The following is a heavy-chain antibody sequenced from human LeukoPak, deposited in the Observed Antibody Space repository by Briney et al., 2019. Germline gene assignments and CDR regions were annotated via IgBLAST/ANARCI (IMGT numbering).Heavy chain of an antibody. D-gene: IGHD3-3*01. CDR3: ARDPGITIFGVVTDDAFDI. CDR2: IYTSGST. V-gene: IGHV4-61*02. J-gene: IGHJ3*02. Sequence: SQTLSLACTVSGGSISSGSYYWSWIRQPAGKGLEWIGRIYTSGSTNYNPSLESRVTISVDTSKNQFSLKLSSVTAADTAVYYCARDPGITIFGVVTDDAFDIWGQGTMVTVSS. CDR1: GGSISSGSYY.